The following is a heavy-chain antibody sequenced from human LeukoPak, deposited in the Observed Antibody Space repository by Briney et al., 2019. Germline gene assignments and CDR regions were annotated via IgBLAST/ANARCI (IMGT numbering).Heavy chain of an antibody. V-gene: IGHV3-30*03. D-gene: IGHD6-13*01. J-gene: IGHJ6*03. CDR1: GFTFNNYD. Sequence: GGSLRLSCAGSGFTFNNYDFHWVRQAPGKGLEWIAFISYDGSNKYYAESVKGRFTISRDNSKNTLYLQMGSLRAEDMAVYYCARVSIGQQLVDYYYMDVWGKGTTVTVSS. CDR3: ARVSIGQQLVDYYYMDV. CDR2: ISYDGSNK.